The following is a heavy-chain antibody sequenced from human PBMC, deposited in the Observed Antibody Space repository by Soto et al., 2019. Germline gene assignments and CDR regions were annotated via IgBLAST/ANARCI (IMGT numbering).Heavy chain of an antibody. CDR1: GYTFTSYA. Sequence: ASVKVSCKASGYTFTSYAMHWVRQAPGQRLEWMGWINAGNGNTKYSQKFQGRVTITRDTSASTAYMALSSLRSEDTAVYYCARGRYGDYYYGMDVWGQGTTVTVSS. D-gene: IGHD4-17*01. J-gene: IGHJ6*02. V-gene: IGHV1-3*01. CDR2: INAGNGNT. CDR3: ARGRYGDYYYGMDV.